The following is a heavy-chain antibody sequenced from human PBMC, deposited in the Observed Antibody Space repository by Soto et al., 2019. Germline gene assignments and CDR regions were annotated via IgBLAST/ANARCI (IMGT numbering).Heavy chain of an antibody. Sequence: QVQLVQSGAEVKKPGSSVKVCCKASGGTFSSYAISWVRQAPGQGLEWMGGIIPIFGTANYAQKFQGRVTITADESTSTAYMELSSLRSEDTAVYYCASKNGDCSSTSCYRGYYYYYGMDVWGQGTTVTVSS. V-gene: IGHV1-69*01. CDR1: GGTFSSYA. D-gene: IGHD2-2*02. CDR3: ASKNGDCSSTSCYRGYYYYYGMDV. CDR2: IIPIFGTA. J-gene: IGHJ6*02.